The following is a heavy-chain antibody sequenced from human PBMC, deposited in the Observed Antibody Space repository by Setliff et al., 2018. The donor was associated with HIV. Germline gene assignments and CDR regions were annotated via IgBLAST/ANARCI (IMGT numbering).Heavy chain of an antibody. J-gene: IGHJ4*02. CDR2: IFHSAAT. V-gene: IGHV4-38-2*01. CDR3: ARRGAYGYDYFDY. Sequence: SETLSLTCAVSGYSISSGYYWGWIRQPPGKGLEWIGSIFHSAATNYNPSLKSRVTISIDTSKNQFSLKLTPVTAADTAVYYCARRGAYGYDYFDYWGPGILVTVSS. D-gene: IGHD5-12*01. CDR1: GYSISSGYY.